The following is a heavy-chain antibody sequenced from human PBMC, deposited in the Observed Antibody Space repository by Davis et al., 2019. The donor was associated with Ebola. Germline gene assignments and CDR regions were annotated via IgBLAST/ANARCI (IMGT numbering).Heavy chain of an antibody. Sequence: GESLKISCAASGFTFSSYGMHWVRQAPGKGLEWVAFIRYDGSNKYYADSVKGRFTISRDNSKNTLYLQMNSLRAEDTAVYYCAKERWELPLEWYFDYWGQGTLVTVSS. CDR3: AKERWELPLEWYFDY. CDR1: GFTFSSYG. J-gene: IGHJ4*02. D-gene: IGHD1-26*01. CDR2: IRYDGSNK. V-gene: IGHV3-30*02.